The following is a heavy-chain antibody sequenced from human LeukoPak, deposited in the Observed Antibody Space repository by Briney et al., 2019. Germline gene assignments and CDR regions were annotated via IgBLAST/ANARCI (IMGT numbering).Heavy chain of an antibody. Sequence: GGSLRLSCAASGFTFSSYGMSWVRQAPGKGLEWVSGISWNSGSIGYADSVKGRFTISRDNAKNSLYLQMNSLRAEDTALYYCAKDQGYYGDAFDIWGQGTMVTVSS. CDR3: AKDQGYYGDAFDI. J-gene: IGHJ3*02. CDR2: ISWNSGSI. CDR1: GFTFSSYG. V-gene: IGHV3-9*01. D-gene: IGHD3-22*01.